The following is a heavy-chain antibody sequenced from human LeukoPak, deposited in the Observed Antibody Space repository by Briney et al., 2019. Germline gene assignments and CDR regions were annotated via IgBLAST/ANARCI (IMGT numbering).Heavy chain of an antibody. CDR3: ARRPSGSDAFDI. D-gene: IGHD3-22*01. Sequence: SETLSLTCTVSGDSIRSYHWICIRQPPGKGLEWIGFMYYSGRTNYNPSLKSRVTISIDTSKNQFSMKLSSVSAPDTAVYYCARRPSGSDAFDIWGQGTMVTVSS. V-gene: IGHV4-59*08. CDR1: GDSIRSYH. CDR2: MYYSGRT. J-gene: IGHJ3*02.